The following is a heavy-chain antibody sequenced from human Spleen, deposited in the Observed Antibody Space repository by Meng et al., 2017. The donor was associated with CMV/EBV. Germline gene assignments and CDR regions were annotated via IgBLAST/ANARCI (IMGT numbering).Heavy chain of an antibody. CDR3: ARDYYDSNGYIN. J-gene: IGHJ4*02. V-gene: IGHV4-34*01. D-gene: IGHD3-22*01. CDR1: GGCFSGYQ. CDR2: INHSGNI. Sequence: LTCAVHGGCFSGYQYSCIRQPPGKGLEWIGEINHSGNINYNPSLKSQVTISVDTSKNQISLRLTYVTAADTAVYYCARDYYDSNGYINWGQGTLVTVSS.